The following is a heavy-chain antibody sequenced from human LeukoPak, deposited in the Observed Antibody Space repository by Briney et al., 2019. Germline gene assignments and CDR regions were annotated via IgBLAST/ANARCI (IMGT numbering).Heavy chain of an antibody. CDR1: GFTFSSYS. CDR2: ISSSSSTI. V-gene: IGHV3-48*01. J-gene: IGHJ4*02. CDR3: ARGQGSSSWYYFDY. D-gene: IGHD6-13*01. Sequence: PGGSLRLSCAASGFTFSSYSMNWVRQAPWKGLEWVSYISSSSSTIYYADSVKGRFTISRDNAKNSLYLQMNSLRAEDTAVYYCARGQGSSSWYYFDYWGQGTLVTVSS.